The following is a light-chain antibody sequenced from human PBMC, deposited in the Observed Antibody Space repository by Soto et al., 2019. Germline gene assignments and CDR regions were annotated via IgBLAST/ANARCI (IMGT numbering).Light chain of an antibody. J-gene: IGLJ3*02. V-gene: IGLV1-51*02. Sequence: QSVLTQPPSVSAAPGQEVTISCSGSTSNIGNNFVSWYQHVPGAAPKLLIYEDNKRPSGIPDRFSGSKSGTSATLDIAGLQTGDEATYFCGTWVARLRVGVFGRGTKLTVL. CDR3: GTWVARLRVGV. CDR1: TSNIGNNF. CDR2: EDN.